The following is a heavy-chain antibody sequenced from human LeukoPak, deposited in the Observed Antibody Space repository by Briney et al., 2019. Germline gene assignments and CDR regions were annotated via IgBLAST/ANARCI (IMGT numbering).Heavy chain of an antibody. V-gene: IGHV4-38-2*02. CDR1: GYSISSGYY. CDR2: IYRSGSA. Sequence: SETLSLTCTVSGYSISSGYYWGWVRQPPGEGLEWIGSIYRSGSAYFNRSLKSRVNISVTTSKNQSSLKLSSVTAADTAVYYCASEAYDYVWGSYRRYYYYYMDVWGKGTTVTVSS. J-gene: IGHJ6*03. D-gene: IGHD3-16*02. CDR3: ASEAYDYVWGSYRRYYYYYMDV.